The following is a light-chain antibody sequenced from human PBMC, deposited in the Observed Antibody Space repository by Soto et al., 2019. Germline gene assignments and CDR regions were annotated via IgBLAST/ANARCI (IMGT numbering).Light chain of an antibody. CDR2: GAS. CDR1: QSVAGD. CDR3: HQYNNWPYA. J-gene: IGKJ2*01. V-gene: IGKV3-15*01. Sequence: EIVVTQSPATLYLSLGDRATLSCRASQSVAGDLAWYQQRPGQAPRLLIFGASTRATDTPTRFSGSGSGTEFTLTINILQSEDFAVYFCHQYNNWPYAFGQGTKLEI.